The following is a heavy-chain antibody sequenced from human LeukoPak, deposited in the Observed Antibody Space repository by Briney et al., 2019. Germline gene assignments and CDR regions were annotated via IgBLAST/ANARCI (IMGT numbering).Heavy chain of an antibody. V-gene: IGHV3-7*01. J-gene: IGHJ5*02. CDR2: IKQDGSEK. CDR1: GFTFSSYW. CDR3: AGAYEDFDWLGSHHWFDP. Sequence: GGSLRLSCAASGFTFSSYWMSWVRQAPGKGLEWVANIKQDGSEKYYVDSVKGRFTISRDNAKNSLYLQMNSLRAEDTAVYYCAGAYEDFDWLGSHHWFDPWGQGTLVTVSS. D-gene: IGHD3-9*01.